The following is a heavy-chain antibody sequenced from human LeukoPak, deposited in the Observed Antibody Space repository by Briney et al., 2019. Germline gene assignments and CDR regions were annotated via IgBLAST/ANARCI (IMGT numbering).Heavy chain of an antibody. V-gene: IGHV1-18*01. D-gene: IGHD1-26*01. CDR3: ARDFGSGSYYFPHFDY. J-gene: IGHJ4*02. Sequence: GASVKVSCKASGYTFTSYGISWVRQAPGQGLEWMGWISAYNGNTNYAQKLQGRVTMTTDTSTSTAYMELRSLRSDDTAVYYCARDFGSGSYYFPHFDYWGQGTLSPSPQ. CDR2: ISAYNGNT. CDR1: GYTFTSYG.